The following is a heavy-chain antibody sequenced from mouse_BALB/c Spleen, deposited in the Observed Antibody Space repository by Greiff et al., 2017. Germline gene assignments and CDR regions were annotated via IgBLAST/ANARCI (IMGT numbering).Heavy chain of an antibody. J-gene: IGHJ3*01. D-gene: IGHD4-1*01. CDR3: ALGEFAY. Sequence: VKLMESGAELVRPGTSVKVSCKASGYAFTNYLIEWVKQRPGQGLEWIGVINPGSGGTNYNEKFKGKATLTADKSSSTAYMQLSSLTSDDSAVYFCALGEFAYWGQGTLVTVSA. V-gene: IGHV1-54*03. CDR2: INPGSGGT. CDR1: GYAFTNYL.